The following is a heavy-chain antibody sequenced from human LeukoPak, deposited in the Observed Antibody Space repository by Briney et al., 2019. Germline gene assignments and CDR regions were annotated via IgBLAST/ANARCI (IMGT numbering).Heavy chain of an antibody. CDR3: ARLWIPQWLVRFYYGVDV. V-gene: IGHV5-51*01. J-gene: IGHJ6*02. CDR1: GYIFMNFW. CDR2: IYPADSHT. D-gene: IGHD6-19*01. Sequence: GESLKISCKGSGYIFMNFWIGWVRQMPGKGLEWMGIIYPADSHTTYSPSSQGQVTISADKSINTAYLQWSSLKASDTAMYYCARLWIPQWLVRFYYGVDVWGQGTTVTVSS.